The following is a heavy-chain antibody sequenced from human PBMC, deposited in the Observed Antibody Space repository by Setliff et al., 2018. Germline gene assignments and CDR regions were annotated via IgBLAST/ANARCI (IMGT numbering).Heavy chain of an antibody. CDR1: GFTFSSYW. CDR2: IKQDGSEK. CDR3: ARHNTNLQPNDY. Sequence: GGSLRLSCAASGFTFSSYWMSWVRQAPGKGLEWVANIKQDGSEKYYVDSVKGRFTISRDSSRNTVDLQMSSLRPEDTAVYFCARHNTNLQPNDYWGQGTLVTVSS. J-gene: IGHJ4*02. V-gene: IGHV3-7*01. D-gene: IGHD1-1*01.